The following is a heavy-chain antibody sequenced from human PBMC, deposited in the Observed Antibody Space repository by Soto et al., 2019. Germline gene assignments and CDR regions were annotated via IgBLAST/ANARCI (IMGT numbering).Heavy chain of an antibody. Sequence: GGSLRLSCAASGFTFSSYGIHWVRQAPCKGLEWVAVIWYDGINKYYADSVKGRFTISRDNSKNTLYLQMNSLRAEDTAVYYCARDGDYRGNGVFDYWGQGTLVTVSS. D-gene: IGHD4-17*01. CDR3: ARDGDYRGNGVFDY. J-gene: IGHJ4*02. CDR1: GFTFSSYG. V-gene: IGHV3-33*01. CDR2: IWYDGINK.